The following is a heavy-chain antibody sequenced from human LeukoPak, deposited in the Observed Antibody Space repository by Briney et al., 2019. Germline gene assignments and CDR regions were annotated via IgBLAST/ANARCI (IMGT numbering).Heavy chain of an antibody. D-gene: IGHD1-14*01. CDR3: ASWAGGNEPIASFDY. Sequence: ASVKVSCKTSGYTFTGYYMHWMRQAPGQGLEWMGWINLNSGGINYAQKFQGRVIMTRDTSTSTAYMELNRLRFDDTAVYYCASWAGGNEPIASFDYWGQGTLGTVSS. CDR2: INLNSGGI. CDR1: GYTFTGYY. V-gene: IGHV1-2*02. J-gene: IGHJ4*02.